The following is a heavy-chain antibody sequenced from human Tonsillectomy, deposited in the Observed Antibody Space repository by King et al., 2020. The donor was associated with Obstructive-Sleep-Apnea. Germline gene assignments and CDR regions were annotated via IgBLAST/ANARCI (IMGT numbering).Heavy chain of an antibody. CDR3: AKGGCSSTTCSFDY. D-gene: IGHD2-2*01. V-gene: IGHV3-9*01. Sequence: VQLVESGGGLVQPGRSLRLSCAVSGLAFDDFAMPWVRQTPGKGLEWVSGISWDSGSIGYADSVKGRFTISRDNAKNSLYLQMNSLRAEDTALYYCAKGGCSSTTCSFDYWGQGTLVTVSS. CDR2: ISWDSGSI. J-gene: IGHJ4*02. CDR1: GLAFDDFA.